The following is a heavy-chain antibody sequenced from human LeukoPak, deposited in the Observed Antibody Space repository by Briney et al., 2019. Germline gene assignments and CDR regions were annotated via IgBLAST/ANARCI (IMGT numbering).Heavy chain of an antibody. J-gene: IGHJ4*02. Sequence: GGSLRLSCAGSGFTFSNAWMSWVRQAPGKALEWVGHIKSNTAGGTTDYAAPVKGRFTMSRDDSKSTLYLQMNSLKTEDTAVYYCTTGSVSDYGSGSYGPDYWGQGTLVTVSS. CDR3: TTGSVSDYGSGSYGPDY. V-gene: IGHV3-15*01. CDR2: IKSNTAGGTT. CDR1: GFTFSNAW. D-gene: IGHD3-10*01.